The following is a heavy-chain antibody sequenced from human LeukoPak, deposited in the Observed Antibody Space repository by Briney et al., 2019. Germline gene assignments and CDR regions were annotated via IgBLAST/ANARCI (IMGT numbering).Heavy chain of an antibody. V-gene: IGHV3-23*01. CDR1: GFTFSSFA. D-gene: IGHD4-17*01. CDR3: TKGPNGNYVGAFDP. Sequence: GGSLRLSCAASGFTFSSFAMTWVRQAPGKGLEWVSSITGNDGATYNIDSVKGRFTISRDNSQNTLYLQMNSLRVEDTAVYYCTKGPNGNYVGAFDPWGQGTLVTVSS. J-gene: IGHJ5*02. CDR2: ITGNDGAT.